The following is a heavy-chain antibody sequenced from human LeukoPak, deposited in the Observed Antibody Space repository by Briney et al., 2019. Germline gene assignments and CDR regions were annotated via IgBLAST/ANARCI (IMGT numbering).Heavy chain of an antibody. CDR3: ARAFDYGSGSYYKYGDY. D-gene: IGHD3-10*01. CDR1: GYTFTGYY. V-gene: IGHV1-2*02. CDR2: INPNSGGT. J-gene: IGHJ4*02. Sequence: ASVKVSCKASGYTFTGYYMHWVRQAPGQGLEWMGWINPNSGGTNYAQKFQGRVTMTRDTSISTAYMELSRLRSDDTAVYYCARAFDYGSGSYYKYGDYWGQGTLVTVSS.